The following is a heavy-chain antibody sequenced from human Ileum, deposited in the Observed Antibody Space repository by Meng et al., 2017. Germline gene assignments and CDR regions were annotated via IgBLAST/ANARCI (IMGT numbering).Heavy chain of an antibody. J-gene: IGHJ3*02. Sequence: VQRRRSGPGLVKPSQTLSLTCTASGGSISSGGYYWSWIRQHPGKGLEWIGYIYYSGSTYYNPSLRSLVTISVDTSKNQFSLKLSSVTAADTAVYYCARVEGVGDAFDIWGQGTMVTVSS. D-gene: IGHD2-15*01. CDR3: ARVEGVGDAFDI. CDR2: IYYSGST. CDR1: GGSISSGGYY. V-gene: IGHV4-31*01.